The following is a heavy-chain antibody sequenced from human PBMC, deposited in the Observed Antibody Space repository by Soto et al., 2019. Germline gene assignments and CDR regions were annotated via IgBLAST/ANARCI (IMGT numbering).Heavy chain of an antibody. D-gene: IGHD5-18*01. V-gene: IGHV4-34*01. CDR1: GGSFSGYY. Sequence: QSQTLSLTCAVYGGSFSGYYWSWIRQPPGKGLEWIGEINHSGSTNYNPSLKSRVTISVDTSKNQFSLKLSSVTAADTAVYYCARLYRYSYYYYGMDVWGQGTTVTVSS. J-gene: IGHJ6*02. CDR2: INHSGST. CDR3: ARLYRYSYYYYGMDV.